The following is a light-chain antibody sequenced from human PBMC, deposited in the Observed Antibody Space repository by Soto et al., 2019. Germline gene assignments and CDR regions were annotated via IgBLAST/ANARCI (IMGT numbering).Light chain of an antibody. V-gene: IGKV1-12*01. CDR3: QQANNFPYT. CDR1: QDISSW. Sequence: DIQMTQSPSSVSASVGDRVTITCRASQDISSWLAWYQQKQGKAPKLLIYAASDLQNGVPSRFSGSGSGTDFTLTISSLHPEDFATYYCQQANNFPYTFGQGTKLEIE. J-gene: IGKJ2*01. CDR2: AAS.